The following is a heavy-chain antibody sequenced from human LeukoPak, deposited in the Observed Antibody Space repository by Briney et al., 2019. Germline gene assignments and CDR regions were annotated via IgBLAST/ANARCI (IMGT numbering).Heavy chain of an antibody. V-gene: IGHV1-2*02. J-gene: IGHJ1*01. Sequence: ASVKVSCKASGYTFTGYYMHWVRQAPGQGLEWMGWINPNSGGTNYAQKFQGRVTLTADESTSTAYMELSSLKSEDTAVYYCARDGRIGLGTELWTEHWGQGTLVTVSS. CDR1: GYTFTGYY. CDR3: ARDGRIGLGTELWTEH. CDR2: INPNSGGT. D-gene: IGHD5-18*01.